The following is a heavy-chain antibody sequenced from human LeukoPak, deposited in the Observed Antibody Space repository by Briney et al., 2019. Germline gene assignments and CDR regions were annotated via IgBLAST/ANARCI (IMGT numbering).Heavy chain of an antibody. D-gene: IGHD6-19*01. CDR1: GFTFSSYS. J-gene: IGHJ4*02. CDR3: AKDPVVFHGGSGWHYSDY. Sequence: GGSLRLSCAASGFTFSSYSMNWVRQAPGKGLEWVSTISGSGVSTYYGDSVYADSVKGRFTISRDDSKNTLHLQMNSLRAEDTAIYYCAKDPVVFHGGSGWHYSDYWGQGTLVTVSS. V-gene: IGHV3-23*01. CDR2: ISGSGVST.